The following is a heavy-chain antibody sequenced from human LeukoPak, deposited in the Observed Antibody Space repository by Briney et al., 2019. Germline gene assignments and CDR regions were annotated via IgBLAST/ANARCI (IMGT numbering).Heavy chain of an antibody. Sequence: SETLSLTCSVSGYSMRNVFFWGWIRQPPGKGLEWLGSIDDKGLTHYNPSLQSRVSISVDASNNQFSLRVRSVTAADTAVYYCGTGGNIAVAGVLHWGQGALVTVYS. CDR2: IDDKGLT. V-gene: IGHV4-38-2*02. CDR3: GTGGNIAVAGVLH. D-gene: IGHD6-19*01. J-gene: IGHJ4*02. CDR1: GYSMRNVFF.